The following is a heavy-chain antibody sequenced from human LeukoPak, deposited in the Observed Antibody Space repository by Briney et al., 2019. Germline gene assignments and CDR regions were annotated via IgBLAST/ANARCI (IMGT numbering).Heavy chain of an antibody. CDR1: GGTFSSYA. J-gene: IGHJ4*02. Sequence: SVKDSCKASGGTFSSYAISWVRQAPGQGLEWMGGIIPIFGTANYAQKFQGRVTITADESTSTAYMELSSLRSEDTAVYYCARAYYDSSGYYSSTFDYWGQGTLVTVSS. CDR3: ARAYYDSSGYYSSTFDY. V-gene: IGHV1-69*13. CDR2: IIPIFGTA. D-gene: IGHD3-22*01.